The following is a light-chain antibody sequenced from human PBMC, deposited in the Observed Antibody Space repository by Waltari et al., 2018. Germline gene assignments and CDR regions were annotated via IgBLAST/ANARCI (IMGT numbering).Light chain of an antibody. V-gene: IGLV3-21*04. CDR3: QVWDDSNNSGV. J-gene: IGLJ2*01. CDR2: YDS. Sequence: SYVLTQTPSVSLAPGQTAIITCGGDNIESKSVHWYQLQPGQAPGWVMFYDSDRPPGSLYRIAGSNTGNTGTLTISRVEDDDEADYFCQVWDDSNNSGVFGGGTKLTVL. CDR1: NIESKS.